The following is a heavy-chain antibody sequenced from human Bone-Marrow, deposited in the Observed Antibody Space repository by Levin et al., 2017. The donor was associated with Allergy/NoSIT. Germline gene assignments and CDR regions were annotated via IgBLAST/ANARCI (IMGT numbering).Heavy chain of an antibody. CDR1: GYTFTGYY. CDR3: ATAIAVAGTFDY. CDR2: INPNSGGT. Sequence: GESLKISCKASGYTFTGYYMHWVRQAPGQGLEWMGRINPNSGGTNYAQKFQGRVTMTRDTSISTAYMELSRLRSDDTAVYYCATAIAVAGTFDYWGQGTLVTVSS. D-gene: IGHD6-19*01. V-gene: IGHV1-2*06. J-gene: IGHJ4*02.